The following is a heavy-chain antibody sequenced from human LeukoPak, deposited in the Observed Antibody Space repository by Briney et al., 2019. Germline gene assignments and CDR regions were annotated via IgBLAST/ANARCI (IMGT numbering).Heavy chain of an antibody. J-gene: IGHJ4*02. CDR2: ISGSGGST. CDR1: GFTFSSYG. CDR3: AKSVGWDIVVVPAATLDY. D-gene: IGHD2-2*01. Sequence: GGSLRLSCAASGFTFSSYGMSWVRQAPGKGLEWVSAISGSGGSTYYADSVKGRFTISRDNSKSTLYLQMNSLRAEDTAVYYCAKSVGWDIVVVPAATLDYWGQGTLVTVSS. V-gene: IGHV3-23*01.